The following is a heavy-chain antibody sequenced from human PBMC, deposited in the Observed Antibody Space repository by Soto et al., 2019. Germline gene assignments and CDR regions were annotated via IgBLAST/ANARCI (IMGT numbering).Heavy chain of an antibody. CDR2: IYPGDSDT. V-gene: IGHV5-51*01. J-gene: IGHJ5*02. Sequence: HGESLKISCKGSGYSFTSYWIGWVRQMPGKGLEWMGIIYPGDSDTRYSPSFQGQVTISADKSISTAYLQWSSLKASDTAMYYCARLERIAAAPFGWFDHWGQGTLVTVSS. D-gene: IGHD6-13*01. CDR1: GYSFTSYW. CDR3: ARLERIAAAPFGWFDH.